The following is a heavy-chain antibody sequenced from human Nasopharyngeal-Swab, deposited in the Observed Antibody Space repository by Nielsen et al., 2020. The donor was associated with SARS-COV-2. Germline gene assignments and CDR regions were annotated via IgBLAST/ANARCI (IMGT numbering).Heavy chain of an antibody. V-gene: IGHV1-2*06. Sequence: ASVKVSCKASGYTFTGYYMHWVRQAPGQGLEWMGRINPNSGGTNYAQKFQGRVTMTRDTSISTAYMELGRLRSDDTAVYYCAREPDSSGWYATSNWFDPWGQGTLVTVSS. CDR2: INPNSGGT. CDR3: AREPDSSGWYATSNWFDP. D-gene: IGHD6-19*01. CDR1: GYTFTGYY. J-gene: IGHJ5*02.